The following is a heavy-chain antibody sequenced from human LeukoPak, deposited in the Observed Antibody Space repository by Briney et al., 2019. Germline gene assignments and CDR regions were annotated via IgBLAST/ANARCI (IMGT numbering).Heavy chain of an antibody. CDR1: GFTFNTYS. J-gene: IGHJ3*01. Sequence: GGSLRLSCEASGFTFNTYSMDWVRQAPGKGLEWVSSISSSSAYIFYSDSVKGRFTISRDNAQSSLYLQMNSLRAGDTAVYYCARQAVARPFDLWGQGTMVAVSS. CDR3: ARQAVARPFDL. CDR2: ISSSSAYI. V-gene: IGHV3-21*06.